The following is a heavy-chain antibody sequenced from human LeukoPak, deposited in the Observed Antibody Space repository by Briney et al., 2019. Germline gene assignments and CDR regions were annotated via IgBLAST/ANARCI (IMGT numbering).Heavy chain of an antibody. CDR3: ARDRDHRAAAPHYFDY. D-gene: IGHD6-25*01. Sequence: PGGSLRLSCAASGFTFSDYYMSWIRQAPGKGLEWVSYISSSSSYTNYADSVKGRFTISRDNAKNSLYLQMNSLRAEDTAVYYCARDRDHRAAAPHYFDYWGQGTLVTVSS. CDR1: GFTFSDYY. CDR2: ISSSSSYT. V-gene: IGHV3-11*06. J-gene: IGHJ4*02.